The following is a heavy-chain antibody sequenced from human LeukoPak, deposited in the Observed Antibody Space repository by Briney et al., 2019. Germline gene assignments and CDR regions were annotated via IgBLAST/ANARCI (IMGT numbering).Heavy chain of an antibody. D-gene: IGHD3-22*01. CDR3: VREITMTVVVD. V-gene: IGHV4-39*07. J-gene: IGHJ4*02. Sequence: SETLSLTCTVSGGSISSTGYHWGWIRQPPGKGLEWIGSIYYTGTTYYSPSLRSRLIMSVETSKNQFSLKLTSVTAADTAVYYCVREITMTVVVDRGQGTLVTVSS. CDR1: GGSISSTGYH. CDR2: IYYTGTT.